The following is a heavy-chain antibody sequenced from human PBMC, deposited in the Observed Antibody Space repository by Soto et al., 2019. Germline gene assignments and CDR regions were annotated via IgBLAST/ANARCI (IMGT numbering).Heavy chain of an antibody. D-gene: IGHD3-10*01. CDR2: IYYSGST. J-gene: IGHJ5*02. V-gene: IGHV4-31*03. CDR3: ARAPYGSGSYLGRCWFDT. CDR1: GGSISSGGYY. Sequence: SETLSLPCTVSGGSISSGGYYGSWIRQHPGKGLEWIGYIYYSGSTYYNPSLKSRVTISVDTSKTQFSLKLSSVTAADTAVYYCARAPYGSGSYLGRCWFDTRGQGTLVTVSS.